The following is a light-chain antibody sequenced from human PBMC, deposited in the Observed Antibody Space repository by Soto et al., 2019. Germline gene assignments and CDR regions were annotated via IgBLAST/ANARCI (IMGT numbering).Light chain of an antibody. CDR3: QQYNSYYT. V-gene: IGKV1-5*03. J-gene: IGKJ2*01. CDR1: QSISSW. CDR2: KAS. Sequence: DIQMTQSPSTLSASVGDRVTITCRASQSISSWLAWYQQKPGKAPKLLIYKASSLESGVPSMFSGSGAGTAFTLTISSLQPDDFATDYCQQYNSYYTFGQGTKLEIK.